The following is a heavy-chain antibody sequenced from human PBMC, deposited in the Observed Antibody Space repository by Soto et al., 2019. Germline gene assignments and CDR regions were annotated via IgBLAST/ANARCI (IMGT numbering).Heavy chain of an antibody. J-gene: IGHJ6*02. CDR2: IYYSTNT. CDR1: GTSISSGTYY. V-gene: IGHV4-31*11. CDR3: ARGPPPKYAVDV. Sequence: SETLSLTCGVSGTSISSGTYYWRWMQQLPGKGLEWIGYIYYSTNTYYTPSLKSRITISVDTSKNHFSLKLSSVTAADTAVYYCARGPPPKYAVDVWGQGTTVT.